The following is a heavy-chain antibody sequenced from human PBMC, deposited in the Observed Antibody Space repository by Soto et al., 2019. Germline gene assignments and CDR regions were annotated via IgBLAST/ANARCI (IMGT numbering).Heavy chain of an antibody. V-gene: IGHV3-21*01. CDR2: ISTSGDAT. D-gene: IGHD3-3*01. Sequence: EVQLVESGGGLVKPGGPLGLSFAASGLTSVTNTLNGFPRAPGKGLEWVSSISTSGDATYYEDSVRGRFTISRDNARAALYLQMDSLRVEDTAMYYCTRDGEPLWGQGTMVRVSS. CDR1: GLTSVTNT. CDR3: TRDGEPL. J-gene: IGHJ3*01.